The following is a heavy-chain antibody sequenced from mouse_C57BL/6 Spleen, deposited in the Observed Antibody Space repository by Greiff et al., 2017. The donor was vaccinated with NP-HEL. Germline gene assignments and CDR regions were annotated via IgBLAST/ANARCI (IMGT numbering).Heavy chain of an antibody. Sequence: EVKLVESGGDLVKPGGSLKLSCAASGFTFSSYGMSWVRQTPDKRLEWVATISSGGSYTYYPDSVKGRFTISRDNAKNTLYLQMSSLKSEDTAMYYCARRDCKGYFDVWGTGTTVTVSS. CDR2: ISSGGSYT. V-gene: IGHV5-6*02. CDR1: GFTFSSYG. CDR3: ARRDCKGYFDV. J-gene: IGHJ1*03.